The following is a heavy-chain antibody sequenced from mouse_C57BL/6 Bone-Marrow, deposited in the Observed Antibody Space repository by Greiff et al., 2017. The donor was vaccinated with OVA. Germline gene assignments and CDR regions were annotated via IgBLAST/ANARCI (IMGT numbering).Heavy chain of an antibody. V-gene: IGHV14-4*01. CDR1: GFNIKDDY. J-gene: IGHJ3*01. CDR3: TTSLPWFAY. Sequence: EVKLQESGAELVRPGASVKLSCTASGFNIKDDYMHWVKQRPEQGLEWIGWIDPENGDTEYASKFQGKATITADTSSNTAYLQLSSLTSEDTAVYYCTTSLPWFAYWGQGTLVTVSA. CDR2: IDPENGDT.